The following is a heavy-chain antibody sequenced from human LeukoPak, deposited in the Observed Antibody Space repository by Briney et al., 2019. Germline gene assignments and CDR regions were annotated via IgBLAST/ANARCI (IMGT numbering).Heavy chain of an antibody. CDR2: ISYDGSNK. CDR3: AKDSVVTYYYMDV. CDR1: GFTFSSYG. V-gene: IGHV3-30*18. Sequence: GGSLRLSCAASGFTFSSYGMHWVRQAPGKGLEGVAVISYDGSNKYYADSVKGRFTISRDNSKNTLYLQMNSLRAEDTAVYYCAKDSVVTYYYMDVWGKGTTVTVSS. D-gene: IGHD4-23*01. J-gene: IGHJ6*03.